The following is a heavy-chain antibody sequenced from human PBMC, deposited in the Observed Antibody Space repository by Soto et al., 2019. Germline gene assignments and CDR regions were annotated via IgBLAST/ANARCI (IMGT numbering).Heavy chain of an antibody. CDR2: INHSGST. Sequence: QVQLQQWGAGLLKPSETLSLTCAVYGGSFSGYYWSWIRQPPGKGLEWIGEINHSGSTNYNPSLERRVTISVDTSKNQFSLKLSSVTAADTAVYYCARGDCSGGSCYSRLHAFDIWGQGTMVTVSS. CDR3: ARGDCSGGSCYSRLHAFDI. CDR1: GGSFSGYY. D-gene: IGHD2-15*01. V-gene: IGHV4-34*01. J-gene: IGHJ3*02.